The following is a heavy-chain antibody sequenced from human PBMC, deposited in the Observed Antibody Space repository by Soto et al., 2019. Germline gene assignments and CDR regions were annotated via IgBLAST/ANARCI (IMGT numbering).Heavy chain of an antibody. CDR2: VYFNGST. V-gene: IGHV4-31*03. J-gene: IGHJ4*02. CDR1: GASINSGGYY. D-gene: IGHD2-21*02. CDR3: ASGDAWGVLLAC. Sequence: SETLSLTCTVSGASINSGGYYWSWVRQLPGKGLEWIGYVYFNGSTYYNPSLESRVSISLDTSQNQFSLKLTSVSAADTAVYYCASGDAWGVLLACWGQGTLVTVSS.